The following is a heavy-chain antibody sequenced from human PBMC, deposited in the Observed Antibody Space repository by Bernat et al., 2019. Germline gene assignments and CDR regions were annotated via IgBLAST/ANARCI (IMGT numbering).Heavy chain of an antibody. CDR2: SSSSSSYT. CDR1: GFTFSDYY. J-gene: IGHJ6*02. CDR3: ARGPESDIVVVPAAMIGMDV. V-gene: IGHV3-11*06. D-gene: IGHD2-2*01. Sequence: QVQLVESGGGLVKPGGSLRLSCAASGFTFSDYYMSWLRQAPGTGLEWVSYSSSSSSYTSYADSVKGRFTITRDNAKNSLYLQMNSLRAENTAVYYCARGPESDIVVVPAAMIGMDVWGQGTTVTVSS.